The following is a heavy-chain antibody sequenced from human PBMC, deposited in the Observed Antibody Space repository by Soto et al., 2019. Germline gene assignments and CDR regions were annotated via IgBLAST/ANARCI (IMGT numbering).Heavy chain of an antibody. V-gene: IGHV3-48*02. Sequence: PQESFILSCAASGFSFSSHSMKWVRQAPGKGLEWVSYISSSGSTIYYADSVKGRFTISRDNAKNSLYLQMNSLRDDDTAVYYYAGGRGYGGGNNCYLDWRGQGA. CDR2: ISSSGSTI. D-gene: IGHD2-21*01. CDR1: GFSFSSHS. CDR3: AGGRGYGGGNNCYLDW. J-gene: IGHJ4*02.